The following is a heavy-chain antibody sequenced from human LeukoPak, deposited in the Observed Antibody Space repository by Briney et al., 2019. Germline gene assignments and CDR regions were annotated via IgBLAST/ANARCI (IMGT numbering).Heavy chain of an antibody. CDR1: GGTFSIYG. CDR3: AREDTAMVVCDY. J-gene: IGHJ4*02. V-gene: IGHV1-69*04. D-gene: IGHD5-18*01. CDR2: IIPMHGIT. Sequence: SVKVSCKASGGTFSIYGISWVRQAPGQGLEWMGRIIPMHGITNYAQKFQGRVTITADKSTSTVYMGLSSLTSEDTAIYYCAREDTAMVVCDYWGQGTLVTVSS.